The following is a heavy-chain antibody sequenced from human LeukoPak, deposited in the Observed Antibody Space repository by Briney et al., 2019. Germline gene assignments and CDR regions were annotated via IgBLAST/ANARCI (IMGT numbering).Heavy chain of an antibody. Sequence: PGGSLRLSCAASGFTFRNYGMSWVRQAPGKGLEWVSHISDNGAGTYYADSVRRRFAISRDNSKNTLYLQMNSLRAEDTAVYHCAKVPVGATSHFDYWGQGTLVTVSS. CDR2: ISDNGAGT. CDR3: AKVPVGATSHFDY. D-gene: IGHD1-26*01. CDR1: GFTFRNYG. J-gene: IGHJ4*02. V-gene: IGHV3-23*01.